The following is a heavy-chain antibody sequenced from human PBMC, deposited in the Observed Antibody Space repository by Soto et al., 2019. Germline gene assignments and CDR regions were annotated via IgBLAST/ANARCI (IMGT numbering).Heavy chain of an antibody. CDR1: RGSISSSNW. Sequence: QVQLQESGPGLVKPSGTLSLTCAVSRGSISSSNWWSWVRQPPGKGLEWIGDIYHTGTANYNPSLKSRVTIVVEKSNNQISLALSSVTAADSAVYFCARHIAVPGTRGLDYWGQGTLVTVSS. V-gene: IGHV4-4*02. CDR2: IYHTGTA. D-gene: IGHD6-19*01. CDR3: ARHIAVPGTRGLDY. J-gene: IGHJ4*02.